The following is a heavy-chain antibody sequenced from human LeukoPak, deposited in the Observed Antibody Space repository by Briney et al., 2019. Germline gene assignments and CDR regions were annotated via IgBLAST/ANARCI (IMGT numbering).Heavy chain of an antibody. CDR3: ARGGVVVPAANFDY. D-gene: IGHD2-2*01. CDR1: GGSFSGYY. V-gene: IGHV4-34*01. J-gene: IGHJ4*02. CDR2: INHSGST. Sequence: PSETLYLTCAVYGGSFSGYYWSWIRQPPGKGLEWIGEINHSGSTNYNPSLKSRVTISVDTSKNQFSLKLSSVTAADTAVYYCARGGVVVPAANFDYWGQGTLVTVSS.